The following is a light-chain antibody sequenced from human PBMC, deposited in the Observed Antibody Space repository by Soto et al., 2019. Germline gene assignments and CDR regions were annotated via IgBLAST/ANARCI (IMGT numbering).Light chain of an antibody. CDR3: QQASSFPHT. Sequence: DIQMTQSPSSVSAPVGDRVTISCRASQDINKWLAWYQRKPGKAPKLLISAASTLQSGVPSRFSGSGSGTEFTLTIQSLQPDDIATYYCQQASSFPHTFGQGTKLEIK. CDR1: QDINKW. CDR2: AAS. V-gene: IGKV1-12*01. J-gene: IGKJ2*01.